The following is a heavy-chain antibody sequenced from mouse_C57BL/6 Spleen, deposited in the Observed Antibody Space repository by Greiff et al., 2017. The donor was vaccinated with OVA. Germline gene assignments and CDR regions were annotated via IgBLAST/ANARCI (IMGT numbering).Heavy chain of an antibody. CDR1: GYTFTDYY. Sequence: EVQLQQSGPELVKPGASVKISCKASGYTFTDYYMNWVKQSHGKSLEWIGDINPNNGGTSYNQKFKGKATLPVDKSPSTAYMELRSQTSEDSAVDYCARDDFRDWFAYWGQGTLVTVSA. D-gene: IGHD2-4*01. CDR2: INPNNGGT. CDR3: ARDDFRDWFAY. V-gene: IGHV1-26*01. J-gene: IGHJ3*01.